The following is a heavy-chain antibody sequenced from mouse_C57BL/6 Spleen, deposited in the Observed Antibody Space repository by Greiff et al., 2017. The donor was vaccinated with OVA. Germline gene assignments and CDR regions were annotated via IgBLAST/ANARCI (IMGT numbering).Heavy chain of an antibody. Sequence: QVQLQQSGAELVRPGASVKLSCKASGFTFTDYYINWVKQRPGQGLEWIARIYPGSGTTYYNEKFKGKATLTAEKSSSTAYMQLSSLTSEDSAVYVGARSGGGSYSWFADWGKGTLVTVAA. D-gene: IGHD1-1*02. CDR1: GFTFTDYY. CDR3: ARSGGGSYSWFAD. J-gene: IGHJ3*01. V-gene: IGHV1-76*01. CDR2: IYPGSGTT.